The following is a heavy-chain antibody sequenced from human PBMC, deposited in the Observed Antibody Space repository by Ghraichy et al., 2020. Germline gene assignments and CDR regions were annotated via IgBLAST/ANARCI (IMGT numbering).Heavy chain of an antibody. Sequence: GESLRLSCAASGFTFSSYWMNWVRQAPGKGLEWVANINRDGSEEHYADSVKGRFTISRDNVKNSLYGQMNSLRDEDTAVYYCVRGLNTAPGFDYWGQGTLVIVSS. V-gene: IGHV3-7*01. CDR2: INRDGSEE. D-gene: IGHD5-18*01. CDR3: VRGLNTAPGFDY. J-gene: IGHJ4*02. CDR1: GFTFSSYW.